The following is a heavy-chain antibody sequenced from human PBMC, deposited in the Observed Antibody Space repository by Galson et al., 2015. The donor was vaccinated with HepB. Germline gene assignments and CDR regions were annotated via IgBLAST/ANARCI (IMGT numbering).Heavy chain of an antibody. CDR1: RFTFSIYG. D-gene: IGHD2-8*01. CDR3: AKIMIQDGMDA. V-gene: IGHV3-30*18. J-gene: IGHJ6*02. CDR2: ISYDGSNK. Sequence: SLRLSCAASRFTFSIYGMHWVRQAPGKGLEWVAVISYDGSNKYYADSVKGRFTVSRDNSKNTLDLQMNSLRTEDTAVYYCAKIMIQDGMDAWGQGTTVTVSS.